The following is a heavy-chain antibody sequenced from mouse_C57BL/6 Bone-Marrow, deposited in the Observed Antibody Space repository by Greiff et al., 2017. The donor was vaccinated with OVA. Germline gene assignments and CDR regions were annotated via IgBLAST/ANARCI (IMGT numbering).Heavy chain of an antibody. CDR1: GFSLTSYG. J-gene: IGHJ1*03. CDR2: IWRGGST. Sequence: QVQLKESGPGLVQPSQSLSITCTVSGFSLTSYGVHWVRQSPGKGLEWLGVIWRGGSTDYNAAFMSRLSITKDNSKSQVFFKMNSLQADDTAIYYCAKTYYGSSPLYWYFDVWGTGTTVTVSS. V-gene: IGHV2-5*01. D-gene: IGHD1-1*01. CDR3: AKTYYGSSPLYWYFDV.